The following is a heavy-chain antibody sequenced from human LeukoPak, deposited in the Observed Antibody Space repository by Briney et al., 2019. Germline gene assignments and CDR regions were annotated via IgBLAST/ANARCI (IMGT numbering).Heavy chain of an antibody. CDR2: INPNSGGT. D-gene: IGHD5-12*01. V-gene: IGHV1-2*02. Sequence: ASVKVSCKASGYTFTGYYVHWVRQAPGQGLEWMGWINPNSGGTNYAQNFQGRVTMTRDTSISTAYMELSRLRSDDTAVYYCARDQHSRSGGYDADYWGQGTLVTVSS. CDR1: GYTFTGYY. CDR3: ARDQHSRSGGYDADY. J-gene: IGHJ4*02.